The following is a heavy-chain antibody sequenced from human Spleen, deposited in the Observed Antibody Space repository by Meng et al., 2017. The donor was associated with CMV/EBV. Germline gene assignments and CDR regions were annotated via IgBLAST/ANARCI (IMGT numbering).Heavy chain of an antibody. D-gene: IGHD6-19*01. V-gene: IGHV4-34*01. J-gene: IGHJ4*02. CDR2: INHSGST. CDR3: ARAAGSGWLFDY. Sequence: QVQLQQWGSRLLNPSETLPLTCAVYGGSFSGNYWSGIRQPPGKGLEWIGEINHSGSTNYNPSLKSRVTISVDTSKNQFSLKLSSVTAADTAVYYCARAAGSGWLFDYWGQGTLVTVSS. CDR1: GGSFSGNY.